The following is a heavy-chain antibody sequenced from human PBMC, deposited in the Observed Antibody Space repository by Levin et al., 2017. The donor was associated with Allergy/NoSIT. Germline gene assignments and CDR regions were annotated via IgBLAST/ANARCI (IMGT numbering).Heavy chain of an antibody. CDR2: IYYSGST. CDR3: ARGDVSGWYNY. V-gene: IGHV4-59*01. D-gene: IGHD6-19*01. CDR1: GGSISSYY. J-gene: IGHJ4*02. Sequence: SETLSLTCTVSGGSISSYYWSWIRQPPGKGLEWIGYIYYSGSTNYNPSLKSRVTISVDTSKNQFSLKLSSVTAADTAVYYCARGDVSGWYNYWGQGTLVTVSS.